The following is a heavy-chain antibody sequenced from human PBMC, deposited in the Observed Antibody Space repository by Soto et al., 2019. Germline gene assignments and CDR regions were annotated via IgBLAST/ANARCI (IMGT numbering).Heavy chain of an antibody. CDR1: GFTASTKY. Sequence: EVQLVESGGGLVQPGGSLRLSCAASGFTASTKYMSWVRQAPGEGLEWVSVIYSGGSTFYADSVRGRFTISRDNSKNTVNLQMNSLRAEDTAVYYCARDPWAADYWGQGTLVTVSS. CDR3: ARDPWAADY. V-gene: IGHV3-66*01. J-gene: IGHJ4*02. D-gene: IGHD3-16*01. CDR2: IYSGGST.